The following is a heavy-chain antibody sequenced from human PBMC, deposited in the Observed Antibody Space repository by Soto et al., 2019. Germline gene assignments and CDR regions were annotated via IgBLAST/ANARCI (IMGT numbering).Heavy chain of an antibody. CDR1: GYKFTGYW. V-gene: IGHV5-51*01. CDR2: IYPGDSDT. J-gene: IGHJ4*02. Sequence: PGESLKISCKGTGYKFTGYWIGWVRQRAGQGLEWIGIIYPGDSDTRYSPSFQGQVTISVDKSIDTAYLQWSSLKASDTAMYFCARPPYSASYYYFDQWGQGTPVTVSS. D-gene: IGHD1-26*01. CDR3: ARPPYSASYYYFDQ.